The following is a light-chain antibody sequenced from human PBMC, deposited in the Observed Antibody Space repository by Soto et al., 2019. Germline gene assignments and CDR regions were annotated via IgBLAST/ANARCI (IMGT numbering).Light chain of an antibody. CDR3: QQSYSTPYT. CDR2: AAS. J-gene: IGKJ2*01. V-gene: IGKV1-39*01. CDR1: QSISSY. Sequence: DLQMTQSPSSLSASVGDRVTITCRASQSISSYLNWYQQKPGKAPKLLIYAASSLQSGVPSRFSGSGSGTDFTLAISSLPPEDFATYYCQQSYSTPYTFGQGTKLAIK.